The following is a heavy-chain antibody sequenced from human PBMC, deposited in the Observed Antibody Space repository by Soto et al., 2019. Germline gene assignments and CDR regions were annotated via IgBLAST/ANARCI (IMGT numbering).Heavy chain of an antibody. CDR2: ISAYNGNT. Sequence: QVQLVQSGAEVKKPGASVKVSCKASGYTFTSYGISWVRQAPGQGLEWMGWISAYNGNTNYAQKLQGRVTMTTDTSTSTADMELRSLRSDDTAVYYCARDAQVAAAGTRGMDVWGQGTTVTVSS. J-gene: IGHJ6*02. CDR3: ARDAQVAAAGTRGMDV. CDR1: GYTFTSYG. D-gene: IGHD6-13*01. V-gene: IGHV1-18*01.